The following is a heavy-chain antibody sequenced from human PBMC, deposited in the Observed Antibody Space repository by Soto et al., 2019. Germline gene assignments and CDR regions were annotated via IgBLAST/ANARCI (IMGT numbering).Heavy chain of an antibody. CDR3: AKAGERSYSSSWYFDY. V-gene: IGHV3-30*18. J-gene: IGHJ4*02. CDR2: ISYDGSNK. CDR1: GFTFSSYG. D-gene: IGHD6-13*01. Sequence: GGSLRLSCAASGFTFSSYGMHWVRQAPGKGLEWVAVISYDGSNKYYADSVKGRFTISRDNSKNTLYLQMNSLRAEDTAVYYCAKAGERSYSSSWYFDYWGQGT.